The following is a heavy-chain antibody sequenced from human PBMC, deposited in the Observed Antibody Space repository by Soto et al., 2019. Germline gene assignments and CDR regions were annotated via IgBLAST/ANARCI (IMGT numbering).Heavy chain of an antibody. J-gene: IGHJ6*02. Sequence: TSETLSLTCTVSGGAVSTEMKYWSWVRQPPGKALEFIGYMYKTGETLLNSSLKSRVTLSMETSKNQFSLTLSSVTAADPAVYFCMKAHEAGDFLGMSVWGPGTTVTVSS. CDR3: MKAHEAGDFLGMSV. V-gene: IGHV4-61*01. D-gene: IGHD3-10*01. CDR1: GGAVSTEMKY. CDR2: MYKTGET.